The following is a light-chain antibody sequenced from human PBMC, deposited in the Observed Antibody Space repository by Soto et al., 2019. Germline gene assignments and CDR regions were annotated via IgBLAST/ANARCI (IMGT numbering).Light chain of an antibody. Sequence: DIQMTQSPSSVSAYVGDTVTITCRASQDINVYLNWYQQKPGEVPKLLIYSASSLHSGVPSRFTGSGSETDFTLTIRSLQPEDFATYYCQHGYVAPYNFGQGTKV. CDR2: SAS. CDR1: QDINVY. J-gene: IGKJ2*01. V-gene: IGKV1-39*01. CDR3: QHGYVAPYN.